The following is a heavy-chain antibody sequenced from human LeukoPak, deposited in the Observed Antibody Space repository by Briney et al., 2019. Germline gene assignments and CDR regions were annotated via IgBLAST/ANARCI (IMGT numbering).Heavy chain of an antibody. D-gene: IGHD3-22*01. Sequence: SETLSLTCDVSGYSITFGHLWGWIRHPPGKGLEWIASINHSGRTYYTPSLTSRVTISVDTLKNQLYLEVTSVTAEDTAIYFCARESSAVAHTMIRDWLDPWGQGTLVTVSS. CDR3: ARESSAVAHTMIRDWLDP. CDR1: GYSITFGHL. J-gene: IGHJ5*02. V-gene: IGHV4-38-2*02. CDR2: INHSGRT.